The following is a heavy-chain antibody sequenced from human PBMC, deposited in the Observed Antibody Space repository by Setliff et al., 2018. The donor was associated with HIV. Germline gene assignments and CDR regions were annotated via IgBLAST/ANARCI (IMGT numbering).Heavy chain of an antibody. J-gene: IGHJ4*02. CDR3: AREGEILVGATAAYFDN. CDR2: IYHGGYT. CDR1: GGSISTNYW. Sequence: KPSETLSLTCAVSGGSISTNYWWSWVRQPPGKGLEWIGEIYHGGYTNYNPSLKSRATISVDKSKNYFSLKLTSVTAADTAVYYCAREGEILVGATAAYFDNWGQGTLVTVSS. V-gene: IGHV4-4*02. D-gene: IGHD1-26*01.